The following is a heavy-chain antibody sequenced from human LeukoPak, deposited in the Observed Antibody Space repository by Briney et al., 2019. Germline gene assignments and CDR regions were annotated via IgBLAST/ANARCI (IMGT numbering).Heavy chain of an antibody. CDR3: ARGSTTEIGWNY. J-gene: IGHJ4*02. D-gene: IGHD1-14*01. Sequence: GGSLRLSCTASGFTFSSDSMSWVRQAPGRGLEWVSSISSRSDYIYYADSVKGRFTISRDNAKNSLFLQMNSLRAEDTVVYYCARGSTTEIGWNYWGQGTLVTVSS. CDR2: ISSRSDYI. CDR1: GFTFSSDS. V-gene: IGHV3-21*01.